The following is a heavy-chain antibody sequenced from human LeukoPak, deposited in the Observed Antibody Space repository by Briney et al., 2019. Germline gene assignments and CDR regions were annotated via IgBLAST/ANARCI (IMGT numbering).Heavy chain of an antibody. D-gene: IGHD3-16*02. CDR3: ASGDYVWGSYRYWFDY. V-gene: IGHV3-23*01. CDR2: ISGSGGST. J-gene: IGHJ4*02. Sequence: LPGGSLRLSCAASGFTFSSYAMSWVRQAPGKGLEWVSSISGSGGSTYYADSVKGRFTISRDNSKNTLYLQMNSLRAEDTAVYYCASGDYVWGSYRYWFDYWGQGTPVTVSS. CDR1: GFTFSSYA.